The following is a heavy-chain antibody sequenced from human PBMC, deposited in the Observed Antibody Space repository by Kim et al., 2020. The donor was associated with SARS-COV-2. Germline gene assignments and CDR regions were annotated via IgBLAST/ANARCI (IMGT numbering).Heavy chain of an antibody. CDR2: INHSGST. V-gene: IGHV4-34*01. D-gene: IGHD3-22*01. Sequence: SETLSLTCAVYGGSFSGYYWSWIRQPPGKGLEWIGEINHSGSTNYNPSLKSRVTISVDTSKNQFSLKLSSVTAADTAVYYCARGQRSAPITMIVVAPGWFDPWGQGTLVTVSS. CDR3: ARGQRSAPITMIVVAPGWFDP. CDR1: GGSFSGYY. J-gene: IGHJ5*02.